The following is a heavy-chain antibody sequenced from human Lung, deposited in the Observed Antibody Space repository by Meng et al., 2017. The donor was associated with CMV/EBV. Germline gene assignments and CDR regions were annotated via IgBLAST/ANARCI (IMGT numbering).Heavy chain of an antibody. D-gene: IGHD2-15*01. V-gene: IGHV3-48*03. Sequence: GESLKISCAASGFTFSSYEMNWVRQAPGKGLEWVAYISTSGTTIYYADSVRGRFTISRDNAKNSLFLQMNSLRAEDTAVYYCARSSGWLTPGGYGMDVWGQGTTVTV. CDR2: ISTSGTTI. CDR3: ARSSGWLTPGGYGMDV. CDR1: GFTFSSYE. J-gene: IGHJ6*02.